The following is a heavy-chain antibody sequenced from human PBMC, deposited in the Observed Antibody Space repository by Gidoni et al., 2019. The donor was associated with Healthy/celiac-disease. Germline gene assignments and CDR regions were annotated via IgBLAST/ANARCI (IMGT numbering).Heavy chain of an antibody. V-gene: IGHV1-8*01. CDR1: GYNFTSYD. CDR3: ARVGWSSRRAGRWFDP. CDR2: MNPNSGNT. D-gene: IGHD3-3*01. Sequence: QVQLVQSGAEVKKPGASVKVCGKASGYNFTSYDLNWVRQATGLGLEWMGWMNPNSGNTGYAQKFQGRVTMTRNSSISTAYMELSSLRSEDTAVYYCARVGWSSRRAGRWFDPWGQGTLVTVSS. J-gene: IGHJ5*02.